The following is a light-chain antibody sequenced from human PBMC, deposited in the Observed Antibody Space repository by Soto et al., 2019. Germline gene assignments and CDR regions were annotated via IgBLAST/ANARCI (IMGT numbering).Light chain of an antibody. J-gene: IGKJ5*01. CDR1: QSVSSY. CDR2: DAS. CDR3: QQRSNWIT. V-gene: IGKV3-11*01. Sequence: SPGERATLSCRAGQSVSSYLAWYQQKPGQAPRLLIYDASNRATGIPARFSGSGSGTDFTLTISSLEPEDFAVYYCQQRSNWITFGEGIRLEIK.